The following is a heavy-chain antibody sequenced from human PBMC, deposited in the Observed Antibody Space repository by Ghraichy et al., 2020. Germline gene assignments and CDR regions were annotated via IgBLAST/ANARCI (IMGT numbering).Heavy chain of an antibody. Sequence: SETLSLTCTVSGGSISSYYWSWIRQPAGKGLEWIGRIYTSGSTNYNPSLKSRVTMSVDTSKNQFSLKLSSVTAADTAVYYCARDWDDYSNYERSGWYDYWGQGTLVTVSS. CDR3: ARDWDDYSNYERSGWYDY. D-gene: IGHD4-11*01. CDR2: IYTSGST. J-gene: IGHJ4*02. CDR1: GGSISSYY. V-gene: IGHV4-4*07.